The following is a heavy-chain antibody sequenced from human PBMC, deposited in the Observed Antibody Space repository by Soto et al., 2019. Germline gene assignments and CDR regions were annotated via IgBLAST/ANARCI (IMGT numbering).Heavy chain of an antibody. J-gene: IGHJ4*02. V-gene: IGHV1-18*01. CDR1: GYTFTSYR. Sequence: ASLKVSCKASGYTFTSYRISCVRQAPLQLLEWMGWISAYNGNTNYAQKLQGRVTMTTDTSTSTAYMELRSLRSDDTAVYYCARDHRRYCSGGSCLYFDYWGQGTLVTVS. CDR3: ARDHRRYCSGGSCLYFDY. D-gene: IGHD2-15*01. CDR2: ISAYNGNT.